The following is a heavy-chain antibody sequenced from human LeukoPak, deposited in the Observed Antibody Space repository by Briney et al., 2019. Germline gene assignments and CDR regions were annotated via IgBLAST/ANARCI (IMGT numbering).Heavy chain of an antibody. Sequence: SETLSLTCTVSGGSISSSSYYWGWIRQPPGKGLEWIGSIYYSGSTYYNPSLKSRVTMTRDTSTSTVYMELSSLRSEDTAVYYCARENNYYDSSGYYYPHAFDIWGQGTMVTVSS. CDR3: ARENNYYDSSGYYYPHAFDI. CDR1: GGSISSSSYY. J-gene: IGHJ3*02. V-gene: IGHV4-39*07. CDR2: IYYSGST. D-gene: IGHD3-22*01.